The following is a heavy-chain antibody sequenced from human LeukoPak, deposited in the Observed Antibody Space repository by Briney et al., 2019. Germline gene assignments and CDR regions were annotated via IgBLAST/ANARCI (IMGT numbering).Heavy chain of an antibody. Sequence: SETLSLTCTVSGGSISSSSYYWGWIRQPPGKGLEWIGSIYYSGSTYYNPSLKSRVTISVDTSKNQFSLKLSSVTAADTAVYYCATDLTGTTTGHYWGQGTLVIVSS. CDR1: GGSISSSSYY. J-gene: IGHJ4*02. D-gene: IGHD1-20*01. CDR2: IYYSGST. CDR3: ATDLTGTTTGHY. V-gene: IGHV4-39*07.